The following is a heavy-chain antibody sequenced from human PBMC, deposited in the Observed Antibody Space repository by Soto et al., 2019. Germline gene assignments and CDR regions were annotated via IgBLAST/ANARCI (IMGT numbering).Heavy chain of an antibody. CDR1: GYTFTSYD. J-gene: IGHJ6*02. Sequence: QVQLVQSGAEVKKPGASVKVSCKASGYTFTSYDINWVRQATGQGLEWMGWMNPNSGNTGYAQKFQGRVTMTRNTSISTDYMELSSLRSEDTAVYYCARGRRGFDWLFHYYGMDVWGQGTTVTVSS. D-gene: IGHD3-9*01. CDR3: ARGRRGFDWLFHYYGMDV. V-gene: IGHV1-8*01. CDR2: MNPNSGNT.